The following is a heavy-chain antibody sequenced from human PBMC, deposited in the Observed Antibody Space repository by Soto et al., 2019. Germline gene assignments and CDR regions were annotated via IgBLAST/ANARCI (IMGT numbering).Heavy chain of an antibody. D-gene: IGHD6-19*01. CDR1: GGTFSSYA. CDR2: IIPIFGTA. Sequence: SVKVSCKASGGTFSSYAISWVRQAPGQGLEWMGGIIPIFGTANYAQKFQGRVTITADKSTSTAYMELSSLRSEDTAVYYCARLAPDSFSGWYYFDYWGQGTLVTVSS. V-gene: IGHV1-69*06. J-gene: IGHJ4*02. CDR3: ARLAPDSFSGWYYFDY.